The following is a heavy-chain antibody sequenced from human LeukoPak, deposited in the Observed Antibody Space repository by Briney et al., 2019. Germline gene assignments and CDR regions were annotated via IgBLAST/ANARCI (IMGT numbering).Heavy chain of an antibody. CDR1: GYTFTGYY. CDR3: ARDYGWNDKAADWFDP. J-gene: IGHJ5*02. CDR2: INPNSGGT. D-gene: IGHD1-1*01. V-gene: IGHV1-2*06. Sequence: GASVKVSCKASGYTFTGYYMHWVRQAPGQGLEWMGRINPNSGGTSYAQKFQGRVTMTRDTSISTAYMELSRLRSDDTAVYYCARDYGWNDKAADWFDPWGQGTLVTVSS.